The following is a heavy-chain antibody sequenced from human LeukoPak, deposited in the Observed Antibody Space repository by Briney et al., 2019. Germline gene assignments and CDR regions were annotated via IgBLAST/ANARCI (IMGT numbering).Heavy chain of an antibody. CDR2: IIPIFGTA. V-gene: IGHV1-69*13. CDR3: ARAPPGWFGDWYFDL. Sequence: ASVKVSCKASGYTFSSYGITWVRQAPGQGLEWMGGIIPIFGTANYAQKFQGRVTITADESTSTAYMELSSLRSEDTAVYYCARAPPGWFGDWYFDLWGRGTLVTVSS. J-gene: IGHJ2*01. CDR1: GYTFSSYG. D-gene: IGHD3-10*01.